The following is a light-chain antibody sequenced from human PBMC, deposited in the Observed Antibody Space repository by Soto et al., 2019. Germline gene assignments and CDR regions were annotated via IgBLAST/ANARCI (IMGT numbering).Light chain of an antibody. CDR1: QRVSSGY. J-gene: IGKJ5*01. CDR2: GAS. Sequence: EIVMTQSPATLSVSTGASSTLYCRAIQRVSSGYVAWYQQTPGQAPRLLIYGASSRATGIPDRFRASASGTDFTLTISRLEPEDFAVYFCQQYGGSPAITFGQGTRLDIK. V-gene: IGKV3-20*01. CDR3: QQYGGSPAIT.